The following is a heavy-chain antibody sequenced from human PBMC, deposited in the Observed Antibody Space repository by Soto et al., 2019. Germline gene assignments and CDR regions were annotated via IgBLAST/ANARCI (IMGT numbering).Heavy chain of an antibody. CDR3: TRQNGYDYPLGPY. J-gene: IGHJ4*02. Sequence: QPGGSLRLSCAASGFTFSGSAFHWVRQASGKGLEWVGRIRSKGNNYATAYAASVKGRFIISRDDSKNTAYLQMNSLKTEDTAVYYCTRQNGYDYPLGPYWGQRTPVTVSS. V-gene: IGHV3-73*01. D-gene: IGHD5-12*01. CDR2: IRSKGNNYAT. CDR1: GFTFSGSA.